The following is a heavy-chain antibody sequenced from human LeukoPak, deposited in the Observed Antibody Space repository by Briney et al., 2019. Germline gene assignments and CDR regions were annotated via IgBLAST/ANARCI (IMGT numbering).Heavy chain of an antibody. D-gene: IGHD1-26*01. Sequence: SETLSLTCTVYGGSFSGYYWSWIRQPPGRGLEWIGEISHSGSTNYNPSLKSRVTISVDTSKNQFSLQLNSVTPEDTAVYYCARDFGSGSYFYYAFDIWGQGTMVTVSS. J-gene: IGHJ3*02. CDR1: GGSFSGYY. V-gene: IGHV4-34*01. CDR2: ISHSGST. CDR3: ARDFGSGSYFYYAFDI.